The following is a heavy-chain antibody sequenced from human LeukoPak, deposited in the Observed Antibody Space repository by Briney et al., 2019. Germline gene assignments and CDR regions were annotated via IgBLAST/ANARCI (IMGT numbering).Heavy chain of an antibody. CDR3: ASLYYYDSSGYFVDAFDI. D-gene: IGHD3-22*01. CDR2: INPGDSDT. J-gene: IGHJ3*02. Sequence: GESLKISCKGSGYSFTSYWIGWVRQMPGKGLEWMGIINPGDSDTRYSPSFQGQVTISADKSISTAYLQWSSLKASDTAMYYCASLYYYDSSGYFVDAFDIWGQGTMVTVSS. CDR1: GYSFTSYW. V-gene: IGHV5-51*01.